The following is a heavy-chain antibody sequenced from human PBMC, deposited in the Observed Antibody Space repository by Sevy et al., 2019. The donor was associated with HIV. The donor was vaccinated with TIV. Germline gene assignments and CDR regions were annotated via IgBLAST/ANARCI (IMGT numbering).Heavy chain of an antibody. CDR2: TRNKANSYTP. CDR1: GFTFSDHY. Sequence: GGSLRLSCAASGFTFSDHYMDWVRQAPGKGLEWVGRTRNKANSYTPEYAASVKGRFTISRDDSKNSLYLQMNSLKTEDTAVYYCAREGGLAYCGGDCDPDAFDIRGQGTMVTVSS. V-gene: IGHV3-72*01. J-gene: IGHJ3*02. D-gene: IGHD2-21*01. CDR3: AREGGLAYCGGDCDPDAFDI.